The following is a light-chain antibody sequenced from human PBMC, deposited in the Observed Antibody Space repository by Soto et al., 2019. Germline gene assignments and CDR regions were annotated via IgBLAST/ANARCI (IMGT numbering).Light chain of an antibody. V-gene: IGKV1-9*01. CDR2: AAS. CDR1: QGISSY. Sequence: DIQLTQSPSFLSASVGDRVTITCRASQGISSYLAWYQQKPVKAPKLLIYAASTLQSGVPSRFSGSGSGTEFTLTISSLQPEDFATYYCQQLNNYPLTFGGGTKVEIK. CDR3: QQLNNYPLT. J-gene: IGKJ4*01.